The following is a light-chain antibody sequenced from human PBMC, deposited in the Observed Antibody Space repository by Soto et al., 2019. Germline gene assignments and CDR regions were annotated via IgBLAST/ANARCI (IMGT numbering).Light chain of an antibody. V-gene: IGKV3-15*01. J-gene: IGKJ5*01. CDR3: QQYKNWPL. CDR2: GAS. CDR1: QSVRSH. Sequence: IVMTQSPATLSVSPGEGVTLSCRASQSVRSHLAWYQQKPGQTPRLLMYGASTRATGIPARFSGSGFGTEFTLTISSLQSEDFAVYYCQQYKNWPLFGQGTRLEIK.